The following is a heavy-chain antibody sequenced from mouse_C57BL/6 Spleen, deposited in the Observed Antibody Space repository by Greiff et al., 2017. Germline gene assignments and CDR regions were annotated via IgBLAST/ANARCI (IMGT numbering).Heavy chain of an antibody. CDR2: IHPNSGST. Sequence: QVQLQQPGAELVKPGASVKLSCKASGYTFTSYWMHWVKQRPGQGLEWIGMIHPNSGSTNYNEKFKSKATLTVDKSSSTAYMQLSSLTYEDSAVYYCARNYYGSSYDYWCQGTTLTVSS. CDR1: GYTFTSYW. J-gene: IGHJ2*01. CDR3: ARNYYGSSYDY. D-gene: IGHD1-1*01. V-gene: IGHV1-64*01.